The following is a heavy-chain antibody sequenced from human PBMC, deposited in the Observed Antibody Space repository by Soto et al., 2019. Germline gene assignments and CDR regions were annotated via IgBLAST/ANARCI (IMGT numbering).Heavy chain of an antibody. J-gene: IGHJ4*02. CDR2: IIPIFGTA. V-gene: IGHV1-69*06. Sequence: VASVKVSCKASGGTFSSYAISWVRQAPGQGLEWMGGIIPIFGTANYAQKFQGRVTITADKSTSTAYMELSSLRSEDTAVYYCARISSYGAPVDYWGQGTLVTVSS. CDR3: ARISSYGAPVDY. D-gene: IGHD5-18*01. CDR1: GGTFSSYA.